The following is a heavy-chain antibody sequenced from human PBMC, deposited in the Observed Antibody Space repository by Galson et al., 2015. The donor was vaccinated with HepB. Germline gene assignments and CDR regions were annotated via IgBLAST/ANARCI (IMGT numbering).Heavy chain of an antibody. V-gene: IGHV4-59*01. CDR1: GGSITSYY. CDR2: IFYSGST. D-gene: IGHD3-3*01. CDR3: ARGTDFWSGYYFDY. Sequence: SETLSLTCTVSGGSITSYYWSWIRQPPGKGLEWIGYIFYSGSTNYNPSLKSRVTISVDTSKNQLSLKLNSVIAADTAVYYCARGTDFWSGYYFDYWGQGTLVTVSS. J-gene: IGHJ4*02.